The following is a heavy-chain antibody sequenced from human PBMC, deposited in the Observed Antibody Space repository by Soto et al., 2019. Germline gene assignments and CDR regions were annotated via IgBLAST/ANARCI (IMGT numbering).Heavy chain of an antibody. J-gene: IGHJ4*02. V-gene: IGHV1-24*01. D-gene: IGHD3-3*01. CDR2: FDPEDGET. CDR1: GYTLTELS. CDR3: ATRATKSISDYYFHY. Sequence: GASVKVSCKVSGYTLTELSMHWVRQAPGKGLEWMGGFDPEDGETIYAQKFQGRVTMTEDTSTDTAYMELSSLRSEDTAVYYCATRATKSISDYYFHYCGQGTLVTVSS.